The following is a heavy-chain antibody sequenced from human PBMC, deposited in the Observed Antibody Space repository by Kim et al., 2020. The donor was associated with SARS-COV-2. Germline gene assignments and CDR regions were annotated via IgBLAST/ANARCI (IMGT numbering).Heavy chain of an antibody. V-gene: IGHV4-39*01. CDR3: ARHMYYDFWSGYYTAWDY. J-gene: IGHJ4*02. Sequence: KSRVTISVDTSKNQFSLKLSSVTAADTAVYYCARHMYYDFWSGYYTAWDYWGQGTLVTVSS. D-gene: IGHD3-3*01.